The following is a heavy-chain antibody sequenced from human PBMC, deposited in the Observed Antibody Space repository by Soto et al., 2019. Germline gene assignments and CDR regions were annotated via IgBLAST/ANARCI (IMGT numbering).Heavy chain of an antibody. J-gene: IGHJ4*02. CDR2: ISYDGSNK. V-gene: IGHV3-30*18. Sequence: LRLSCAASGFTFSSYGMHWVRQAPGKGLEWVAVISYDGSNKYYADSVKGRFTISRDNSKNTLYLQMNSLRAEDTAVYYCAKARKRGVLRYFDLGKDYWGQGTLITVSS. CDR3: AKARKRGVLRYFDLGKDY. CDR1: GFTFSSYG. D-gene: IGHD3-9*01.